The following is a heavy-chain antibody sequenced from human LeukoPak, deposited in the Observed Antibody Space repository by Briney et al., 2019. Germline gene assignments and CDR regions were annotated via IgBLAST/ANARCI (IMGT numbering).Heavy chain of an antibody. J-gene: IGHJ4*02. CDR2: MYASGTT. D-gene: IGHD6-19*01. V-gene: IGHV3-53*01. CDR3: AREGGPYSSTLRGC. Sequence: PGGSLRLSCAVSGLTLRGNYMRGVRQALGKGLEWVSIMYASGTTDYADSVKGRFTISRDNSKNTLYLQMNSLRAEDTAVYYCAREGGPYSSTLRGCWGQGTLVTVSS. CDR1: GLTLRGNY.